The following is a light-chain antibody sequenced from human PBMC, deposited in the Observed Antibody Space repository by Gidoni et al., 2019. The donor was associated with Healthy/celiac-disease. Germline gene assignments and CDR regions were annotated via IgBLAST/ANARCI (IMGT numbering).Light chain of an antibody. CDR2: DAS. V-gene: IGKV3-11*01. Sequence: IVLTQSPVTLSLSPGERATLSCRASQSVNSYLAWYQQKPGQAPRLLIYDASNRATGIPARFSGSGSETDFALTISSLESEDFAVYYCQQRSNWPLTFGGGTKVAIK. J-gene: IGKJ4*01. CDR3: QQRSNWPLT. CDR1: QSVNSY.